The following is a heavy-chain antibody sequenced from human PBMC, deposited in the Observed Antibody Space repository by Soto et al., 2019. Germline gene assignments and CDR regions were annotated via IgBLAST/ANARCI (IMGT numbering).Heavy chain of an antibody. CDR3: ARAYEGDYFDY. Sequence: GGSLRLSCAASGFTFSSYAMSWVRQAPGKGLEWVSAISGSGASTYYADSVKGRFTISRDNSKNTLYLQMNSLRAEDTAVYYCARAYEGDYFDYWGQGTLVTVSS. J-gene: IGHJ4*02. D-gene: IGHD3-16*01. CDR1: GFTFSSYA. CDR2: ISGSGAST. V-gene: IGHV3-23*01.